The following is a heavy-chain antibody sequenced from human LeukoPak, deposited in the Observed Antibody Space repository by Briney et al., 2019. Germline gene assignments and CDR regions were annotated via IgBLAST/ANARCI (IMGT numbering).Heavy chain of an antibody. CDR2: IYYSGST. Sequence: PSETLSLTCTVSGGSISSYYWSWVRQPPGKGLEWIGYIYYSGSTNYNPSLKSRVTISVDTSKNQFSLKLSSVTAADTAVYYCARLDYRGARRFDPWGQGTLVTVSS. CDR1: GGSISSYY. J-gene: IGHJ5*02. CDR3: ARLDYRGARRFDP. D-gene: IGHD4-11*01. V-gene: IGHV4-59*01.